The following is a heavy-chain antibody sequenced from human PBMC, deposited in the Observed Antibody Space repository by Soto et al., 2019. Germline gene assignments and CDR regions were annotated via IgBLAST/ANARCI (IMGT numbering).Heavy chain of an antibody. CDR3: ARNESSNIYGMDV. Sequence: EVQLVESGGGLVKPGGSLSLSCAASGFTFSSYSMNWVRQAPGKGLEWVSSISSSSFSINYADSVKGRFSISRDNAENSLHLQMNNVSAEDTAVSYCARNESSNIYGMDVWGQGTTVTVSS. V-gene: IGHV3-21*01. J-gene: IGHJ6*02. D-gene: IGHD6-6*01. CDR1: GFTFSSYS. CDR2: ISSSSFSI.